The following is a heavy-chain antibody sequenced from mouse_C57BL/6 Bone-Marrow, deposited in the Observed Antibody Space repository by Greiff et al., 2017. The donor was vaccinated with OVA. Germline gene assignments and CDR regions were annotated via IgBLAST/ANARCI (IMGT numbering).Heavy chain of an antibody. CDR3: ARWLDSSGYDYAMDY. V-gene: IGHV1-63*01. CDR2: IYPGGGYT. J-gene: IGHJ4*01. CDR1: GYTFTNYW. Sequence: VQLQQSGAELVRPGTSVKMSCKASGYTFTNYWIGWAKQRPGHGLEWIGDIYPGGGYTNYNEKFKGKATLTADKSSSTAYMQFSSLTSEDSAIYYCARWLDSSGYDYAMDYWGQGTSFTVSS. D-gene: IGHD3-2*02.